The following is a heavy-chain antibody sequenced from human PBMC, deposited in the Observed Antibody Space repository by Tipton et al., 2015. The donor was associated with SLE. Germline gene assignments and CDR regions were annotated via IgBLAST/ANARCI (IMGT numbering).Heavy chain of an antibody. CDR2: IYHSGST. Sequence: TLSLTCTVSGYSISSGYYWGWIRQPPGKGLEWIGSIYHSGSTYYNPSLKSRVTISVDRSKNQFSLKLSSVTAADTAVYYCARDAHDAFDIWGQGTMVTVSS. J-gene: IGHJ3*02. CDR1: GYSISSGYY. V-gene: IGHV4-38-2*02. CDR3: ARDAHDAFDI.